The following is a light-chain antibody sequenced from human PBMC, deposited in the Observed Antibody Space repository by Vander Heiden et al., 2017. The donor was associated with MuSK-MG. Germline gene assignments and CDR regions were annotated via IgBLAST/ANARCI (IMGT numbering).Light chain of an antibody. Sequence: EIVLTQSLATLSLSPGERATLPCRASQSVSSYLAWYQQKPGQAPRLLIQDASNRATGTPARFSGSGSGTDFTLIISSLEPEDFAVYYCQRRSNWPPGTFGQGTRLEIK. J-gene: IGKJ5*01. V-gene: IGKV3-11*01. CDR3: QRRSNWPPGT. CDR1: QSVSSY. CDR2: DAS.